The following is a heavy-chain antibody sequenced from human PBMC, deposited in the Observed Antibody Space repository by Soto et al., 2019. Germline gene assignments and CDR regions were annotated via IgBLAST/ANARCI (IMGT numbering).Heavy chain of an antibody. CDR1: GGSISTSNW. CDR2: IYHSGST. Sequence: QVQLQESGPGLVKPSGTLSLTCADSGGSISTSNWWSWVRQPPGKGLEWIGEIYHSGSTNYNPSLKSRVTILVDKSKNQFSLKLSSVTAADTAVYYCARGRYCSGGRCYSTQDYWGQGTLVTVSS. V-gene: IGHV4-4*02. J-gene: IGHJ4*02. D-gene: IGHD2-15*01. CDR3: ARGRYCSGGRCYSTQDY.